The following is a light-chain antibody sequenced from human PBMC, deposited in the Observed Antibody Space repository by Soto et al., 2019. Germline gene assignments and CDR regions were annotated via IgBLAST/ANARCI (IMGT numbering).Light chain of an antibody. CDR1: QSVLYSSNNKNY. V-gene: IGKV4-1*01. Sequence: DIVMTQSPDSLAVSLGERATINCKSSQSVLYSSNNKNYLAWYQQKPGQPPKLLFYWASTRESGVPDRFSGSGSGTDFTLTISSLQDEDVAVYYCQQYYSTPLTFGGGTKVEIK. CDR3: QQYYSTPLT. J-gene: IGKJ4*01. CDR2: WAS.